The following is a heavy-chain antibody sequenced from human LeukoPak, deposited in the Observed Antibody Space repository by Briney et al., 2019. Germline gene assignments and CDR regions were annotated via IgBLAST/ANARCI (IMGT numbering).Heavy chain of an antibody. V-gene: IGHV4-59*01. CDR3: ARTGTKAPYYYDSSGYYDY. J-gene: IGHJ4*02. Sequence: SETLSLTCTVSGGSISSYYWSWIRQPPGKGLEWIGYIYYSGSTNYNPSLKSRVTISVDTSKNQFSLKLSSVTAADTAVYYCARTGTKAPYYYDSSGYYDYWGQGTLVTVSS. D-gene: IGHD3-22*01. CDR1: GGSISSYY. CDR2: IYYSGST.